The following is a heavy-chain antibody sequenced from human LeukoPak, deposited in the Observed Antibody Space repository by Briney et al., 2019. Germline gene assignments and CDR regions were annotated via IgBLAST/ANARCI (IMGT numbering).Heavy chain of an antibody. Sequence: GASVKVSCKASGGTFSSYAISWVRQAPGQGLEWMGGIIPIFGTANYAQKFQGRVTITTDESTSTAYMELSSLRSEDTAVYYCAREGSGGYCSGGSCSHPLNFDYWGQGTLVTVSS. CDR3: AREGSGGYCSGGSCSHPLNFDY. CDR1: GGTFSSYA. J-gene: IGHJ4*02. CDR2: IIPIFGTA. D-gene: IGHD2-15*01. V-gene: IGHV1-69*05.